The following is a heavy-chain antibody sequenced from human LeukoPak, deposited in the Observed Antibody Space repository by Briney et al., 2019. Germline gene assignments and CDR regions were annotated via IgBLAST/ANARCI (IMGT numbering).Heavy chain of an antibody. V-gene: IGHV1-69*04. Sequence: ASVKVSCKASGGTFSSYAISWVRQAPGQGLEWMGRIIPILGIANYAQKFQGRVTITADKSTSTAYMELSSLRSKDTAVYYCARVQRDSSGLSVFDYWGQGTLVTVSS. J-gene: IGHJ4*02. CDR3: ARVQRDSSGLSVFDY. D-gene: IGHD3-22*01. CDR2: IIPILGIA. CDR1: GGTFSSYA.